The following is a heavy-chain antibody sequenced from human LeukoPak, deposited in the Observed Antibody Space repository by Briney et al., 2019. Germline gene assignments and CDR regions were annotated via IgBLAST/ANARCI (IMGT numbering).Heavy chain of an antibody. Sequence: PGGSLRLSCAASGFTVRNYEMNWVRQAPEKGLEWVSYISSSGSTVYYADSVKGRFTISRDNAKNSLYLQMNSLRAEDTALYYCARGPSVGSGWSPDLWGQGTLVTVSS. CDR3: ARGPSVGSGWSPDL. J-gene: IGHJ5*02. CDR1: GFTVRNYE. CDR2: ISSSGSTV. V-gene: IGHV3-48*03. D-gene: IGHD6-19*01.